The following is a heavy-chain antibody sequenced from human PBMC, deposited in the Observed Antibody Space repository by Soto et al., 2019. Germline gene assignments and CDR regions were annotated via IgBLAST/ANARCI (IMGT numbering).Heavy chain of an antibody. V-gene: IGHV1-3*01. Sequence: GASVKVSCKASGYSFTSYAIYWVRQAPGQRLEWMGWINAGNGNTKYSQKLQGRVTFTGDTSASTAHMELSSLRSEDTAVYFCARDNKYDDFWSGYSLIDYYGTDVWGQGTTVTVSS. CDR2: INAGNGNT. CDR1: GYSFTSYA. D-gene: IGHD3-3*01. CDR3: ARDNKYDDFWSGYSLIDYYGTDV. J-gene: IGHJ6*02.